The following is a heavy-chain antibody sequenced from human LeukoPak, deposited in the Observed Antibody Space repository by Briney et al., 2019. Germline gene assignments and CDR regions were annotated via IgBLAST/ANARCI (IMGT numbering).Heavy chain of an antibody. CDR3: ARGRVSSSTWYSTYYYYFYMDV. CDR1: DDSITMYY. D-gene: IGHD4-11*01. Sequence: SDTLSLTCSVSDDSITMYYWTWIRQPPGKGLEWIGYVDHTGSTNFNPSLNGRVSISRDTSKNLFSLRLRSVTAADTAVYCCARGRVSSSTWYSTYYYYFYMDVWGKGTTVTVSS. V-gene: IGHV4-59*07. CDR2: VDHTGST. J-gene: IGHJ6*03.